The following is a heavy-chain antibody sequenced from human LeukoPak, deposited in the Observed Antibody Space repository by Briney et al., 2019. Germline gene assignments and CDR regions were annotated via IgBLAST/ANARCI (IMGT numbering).Heavy chain of an antibody. D-gene: IGHD3-22*01. CDR2: ISWNSGSI. Sequence: GGSLRLSCAASGFTFDDYAMHWVRQAPGKGLEWVSGISWNSGSIGYADSVKGRFTISRDNAKNSLYLQMNSLRAEDTALYYCAKDKADNYYDRSGYYSSGGMDVWGQGTTVTVSS. CDR3: AKDKADNYYDRSGYYSSGGMDV. J-gene: IGHJ6*02. CDR1: GFTFDDYA. V-gene: IGHV3-9*01.